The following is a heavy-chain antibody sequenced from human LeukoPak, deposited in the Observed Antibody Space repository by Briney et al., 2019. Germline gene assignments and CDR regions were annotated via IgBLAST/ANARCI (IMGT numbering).Heavy chain of an antibody. J-gene: IGHJ4*02. D-gene: IGHD5-18*01. CDR2: ISGSSDTT. V-gene: IGHV3-23*01. Sequence: GGSLRLSCAASGFTFSTYAMSWVRQAPGRGLEWVSAISGSSDTTYYADSVKGRFTISRDNSKNTLYLQMNSLRAEDTAMYYCANREGGYTYDPFDYWGQGTLVTVSS. CDR1: GFTFSTYA. CDR3: ANREGGYTYDPFDY.